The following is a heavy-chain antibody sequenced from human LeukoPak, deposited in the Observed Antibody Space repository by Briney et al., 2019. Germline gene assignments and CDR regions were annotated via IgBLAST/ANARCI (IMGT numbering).Heavy chain of an antibody. CDR2: INQGGSGK. J-gene: IGHJ5*02. D-gene: IGHD2/OR15-2a*01. V-gene: IGHV3-7*01. CDR3: ARDLSDKHEFDP. Sequence: GGSLRLSCAASGFIFSDHWMSWIRQTPGKGLEWVANINQGGSGKNYVASVKGQFTISRDNAANSLYLQMDSLRAEDTAVYYCARDLSDKHEFDPWGQGTLVTVSS. CDR1: GFIFSDHW.